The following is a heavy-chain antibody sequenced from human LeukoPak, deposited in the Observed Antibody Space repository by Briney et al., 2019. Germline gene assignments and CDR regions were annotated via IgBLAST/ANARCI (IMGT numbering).Heavy chain of an antibody. CDR1: GFTFGSYG. CDR3: ASDLRVGRDRYEAFNI. D-gene: IGHD3-16*01. Sequence: GRSLRLSCAASGFTFGSYGMHWVRQAPGKGLEWVAFISFDRSHEYYGDSMRGRFTISRDNSKNTLHLQMNSLRAEDTAVYYCASDLRVGRDRYEAFNIWGQGTMVTVSS. J-gene: IGHJ3*02. CDR2: ISFDRSHE. V-gene: IGHV3-33*01.